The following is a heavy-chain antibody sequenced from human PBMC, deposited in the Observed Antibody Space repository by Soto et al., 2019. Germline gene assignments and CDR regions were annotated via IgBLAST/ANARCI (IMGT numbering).Heavy chain of an antibody. CDR3: ARRTVNIRTFYSGLKTHCFDY. CDR1: GGSFSGYY. J-gene: IGHJ4*02. D-gene: IGHD6-19*01. Sequence: SETLSLTCAVYGGSFSGYYWSWIRQPPGKGLEWIGEINHRGNTNYNPSLKSRVTISVDTSKNQFSLKLSSVTAADTAVYFCARRTVNIRTFYSGLKTHCFDYWGQGAPVTVSS. CDR2: INHRGNT. V-gene: IGHV4-34*01.